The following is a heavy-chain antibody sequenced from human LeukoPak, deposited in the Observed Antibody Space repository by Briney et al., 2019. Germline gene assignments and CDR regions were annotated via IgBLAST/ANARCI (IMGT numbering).Heavy chain of an antibody. V-gene: IGHV3-30*03. J-gene: IGHJ4*02. CDR1: GFTFSSYG. Sequence: GRSPRLSCAASGFTFSSYGMHWVRQAPGKGLEWVAVISYDGSNKYYADSVKGRFTISRDNSKNTLYLQMNSLRAEDTAVYYCAYSSSWYVDGHWIDYWGQGTLVTVSS. CDR2: ISYDGSNK. CDR3: AYSSSWYVDGHWIDY. D-gene: IGHD6-13*01.